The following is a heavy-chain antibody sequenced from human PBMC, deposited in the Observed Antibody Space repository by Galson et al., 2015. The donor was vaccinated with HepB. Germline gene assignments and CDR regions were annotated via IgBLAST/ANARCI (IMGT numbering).Heavy chain of an antibody. CDR2: INTYNGNT. V-gene: IGHV1-18*01. CDR1: GYTFISYG. CDR3: ARDPSDYGDLNYYYYCMDV. D-gene: IGHD4-17*01. J-gene: IGHJ6*03. Sequence: SVKVSCKASGYTFISYGVSWVRQAPGQGLEWMGWINTYNGNTIYSQKFQVRVTVSTDTATNTAYMEMTSLRSDDTALYYCARDPSDYGDLNYYYYCMDVWGKGTTVTVSS.